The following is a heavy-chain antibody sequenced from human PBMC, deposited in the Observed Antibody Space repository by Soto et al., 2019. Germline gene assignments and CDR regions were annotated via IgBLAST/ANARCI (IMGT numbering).Heavy chain of an antibody. CDR1: GGTFSSYA. D-gene: IGHD3-22*01. V-gene: IGHV1-69*13. CDR2: IIPIFGTA. J-gene: IGHJ5*02. CDR3: AREYDYDSSGYYGNWFDP. Sequence: ASVKVSCKASGGTFSSYAISWVRQAPGQGLEWMGGIIPIFGTANYAQKFQGRVTITADESTSTAYMELSSLRSEDTAVYYCAREYDYDSSGYYGNWFDPWGQGTLVTVS.